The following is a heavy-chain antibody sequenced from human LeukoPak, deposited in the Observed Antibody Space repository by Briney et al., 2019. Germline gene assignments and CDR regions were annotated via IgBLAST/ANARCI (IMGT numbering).Heavy chain of an antibody. J-gene: IGHJ4*02. V-gene: IGHV3-48*01. CDR1: GYTFSTLS. CDR3: VREWFYFDF. CDR2: IRHDGETR. D-gene: IGHD3-22*01. Sequence: PGGSLRLSCAASGYTFSTLSMNRVRQAPGNGLEWLSRIRHDGETRHYADSVKGRFTISRDIAKSSLYLQMNSLRVEDTAVYYCVREWFYFDFWGPGTLVTVSS.